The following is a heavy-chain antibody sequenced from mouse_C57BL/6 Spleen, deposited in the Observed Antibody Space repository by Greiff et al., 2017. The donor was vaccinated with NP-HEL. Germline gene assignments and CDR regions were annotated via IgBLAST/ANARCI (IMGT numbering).Heavy chain of an antibody. D-gene: IGHD1-1*01. V-gene: IGHV1-26*01. Sequence: EVQLQQSGPELVKPGASVKISCKASGYTFTDYYMNWVKQSHGKSLEWIGDINPNNGGTSYNQKFKGKATLTVDKSSSTAYTELRSLTSEDSAVYYCARPTVVAEDAMDYWGQGTSVTVSS. CDR2: INPNNGGT. CDR3: ARPTVVAEDAMDY. CDR1: GYTFTDYY. J-gene: IGHJ4*01.